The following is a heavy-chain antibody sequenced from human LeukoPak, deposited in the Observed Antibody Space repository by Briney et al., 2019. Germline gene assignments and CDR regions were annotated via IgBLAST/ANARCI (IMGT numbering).Heavy chain of an antibody. J-gene: IGHJ4*02. CDR2: IVPFLDIT. CDR1: GGSFSSFG. V-gene: IGHV1-69*04. D-gene: IGHD6-13*01. CDR3: ARVVAAAGTYFDY. Sequence: ASVKVSCKVSGGSFSSFGISWVRQAPGQGLEWMGRIVPFLDITNYAQKFQGRVTITADKSTNTVYMELSSLRSEDTAVYYCARVVAAAGTYFDYWGQGTLVTVSS.